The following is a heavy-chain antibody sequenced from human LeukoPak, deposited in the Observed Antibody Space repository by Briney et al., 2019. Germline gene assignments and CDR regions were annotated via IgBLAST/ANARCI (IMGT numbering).Heavy chain of an antibody. Sequence: SETLSLTCTVSGGSVSSGENYWSWIRQHPGKGLEWIGYISYSRSPYYNPSLKSRVTISVDTSKNQFSLNLRSLTAADTAVYYCARDEGSGYFSGAFDIWGQGTMVTVSS. V-gene: IGHV4-31*03. CDR3: ARDEGSGYFSGAFDI. CDR1: GGSVSSGENY. D-gene: IGHD3-22*01. CDR2: ISYSRSP. J-gene: IGHJ3*02.